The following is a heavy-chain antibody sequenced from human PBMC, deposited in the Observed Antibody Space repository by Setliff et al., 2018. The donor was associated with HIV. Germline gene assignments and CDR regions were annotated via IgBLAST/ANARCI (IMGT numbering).Heavy chain of an antibody. CDR1: GFSLINYG. J-gene: IGHJ4*02. CDR3: AIDKSGPGDQVEY. D-gene: IGHD7-27*01. Sequence: GGSLRLSCEASGFSLINYGMSWVRQAPGRGLEWVSYIPISETDTYYADSVKGRFAMSRDSAKNSLYLQMNRLRVEDSAVYYCAIDKSGPGDQVEYWGQGTQVTV. CDR2: IPISETDT. V-gene: IGHV3-48*03.